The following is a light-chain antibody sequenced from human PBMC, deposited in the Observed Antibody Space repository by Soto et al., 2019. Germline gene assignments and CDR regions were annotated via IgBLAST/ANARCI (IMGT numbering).Light chain of an antibody. V-gene: IGLV2-23*02. CDR2: EVS. Sequence: QSVLTQPASVSGSPGQPITISCPGTSGNVGSYNLVSWYQQHPGKAPKLMIYEVSKRPSGVSNRFSGSKSGNTASLTISGLQAEDEADYYCCSYAGSSTYVFGTGTKLTVL. CDR1: SGNVGSYNL. J-gene: IGLJ1*01. CDR3: CSYAGSSTYV.